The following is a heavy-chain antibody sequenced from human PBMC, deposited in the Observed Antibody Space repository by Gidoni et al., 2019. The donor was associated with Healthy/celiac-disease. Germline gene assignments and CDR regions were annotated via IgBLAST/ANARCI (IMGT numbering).Heavy chain of an antibody. D-gene: IGHD2-2*01. J-gene: IGHJ4*02. Sequence: QVQLVQSGAEVKKPGASVKVSCKASGYNFTTYGISWVRQAPGQGLEWMGWISAYNGNTNYAQKLQGRVTMTTDTSTSTAYMELRSLRADDTAVYYCARVKGLGPAARFFDYWGQGTLVTVSS. CDR1: GYNFTTYG. CDR3: ARVKGLGPAARFFDY. CDR2: ISAYNGNT. V-gene: IGHV1-18*01.